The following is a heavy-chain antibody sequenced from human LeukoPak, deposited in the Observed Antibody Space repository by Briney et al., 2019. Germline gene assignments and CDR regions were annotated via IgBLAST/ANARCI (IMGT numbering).Heavy chain of an antibody. D-gene: IGHD6-6*01. J-gene: IGHJ6*03. Sequence: PGGSLRLSCAASGFTFSGYWMSWVRQAPGKGLEWVANIKQDGSEKYYVDSVKGRFTISRDNAKNSLYLQMNSLRAEDTAVYYCARQEYSSSTYYYYYYMDVWGKGTTVTVSS. CDR2: IKQDGSEK. CDR3: ARQEYSSSTYYYYYYMDV. CDR1: GFTFSGYW. V-gene: IGHV3-7*01.